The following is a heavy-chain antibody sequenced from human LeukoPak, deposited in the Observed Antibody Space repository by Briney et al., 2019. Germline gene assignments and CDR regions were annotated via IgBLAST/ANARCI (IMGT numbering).Heavy chain of an antibody. CDR2: IKQDGSEK. D-gene: IGHD6-19*01. CDR1: GFTFSSYW. CDR3: ARDPSGWRRYYFDY. V-gene: IGHV3-7*01. Sequence: GSLRLSGAASGFTFSSYWMSWVRQAPGKGLEWVANIKQDGSEKYYVDSVKGRFTISRDNAKNSLYLQMNSLRAGDTAVYYCARDPSGWRRYYFDYWGQGTLVTVSS. J-gene: IGHJ4*02.